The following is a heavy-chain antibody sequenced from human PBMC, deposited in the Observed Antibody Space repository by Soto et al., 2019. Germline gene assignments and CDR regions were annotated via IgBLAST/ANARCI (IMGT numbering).Heavy chain of an antibody. CDR3: ARERGNWNNAFDI. Sequence: SETLSLPGPVSGGAISSSSYNGSWIRQPPGKGLEWIGYVYYSGTTTYNPSLQSRVSMSLDTTNSQFSLRLSSVTAADTAVYYCARERGNWNNAFDIWGQGTMVTVSS. D-gene: IGHD1-1*01. CDR2: VYYSGTT. J-gene: IGHJ3*02. V-gene: IGHV4-61*01. CDR1: GGAISSSSYN.